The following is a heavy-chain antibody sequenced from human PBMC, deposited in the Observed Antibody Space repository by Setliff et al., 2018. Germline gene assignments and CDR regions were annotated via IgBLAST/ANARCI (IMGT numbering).Heavy chain of an antibody. CDR3: ARYNSSAACFDL. V-gene: IGHV4-61*02. Sequence: SETLSLTCTVSGDSITSGSVYWSWIRQPAGKGLEWIGRFFPTGTTNYNPDLKSRVTMSVDTSKKRFSLMLRSVTAADTAIYYCARYNSSAACFDLWGPGTLVTVSS. CDR1: GDSITSGSVY. J-gene: IGHJ5*02. CDR2: FFPTGTT. D-gene: IGHD1-20*01.